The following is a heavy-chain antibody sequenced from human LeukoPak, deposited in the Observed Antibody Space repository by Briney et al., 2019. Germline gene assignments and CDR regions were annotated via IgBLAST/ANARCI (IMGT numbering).Heavy chain of an antibody. CDR2: ISGSGGST. V-gene: IGHV3-23*01. Sequence: GGSLRLSCTASGFTFSSHHMSWVRQAPGKGLEWVSAISGSGGSTYYADSVKGRFTISRDNSKNTLYLQMNSLRAEDTAVYYCAKDDDSSGYYSPEFGYWGQGTLVTVSS. D-gene: IGHD3-22*01. CDR3: AKDDDSSGYYSPEFGY. CDR1: GFTFSSHH. J-gene: IGHJ4*02.